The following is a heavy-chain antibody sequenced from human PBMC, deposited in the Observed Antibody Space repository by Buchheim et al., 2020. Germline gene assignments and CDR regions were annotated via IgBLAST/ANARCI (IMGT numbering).Heavy chain of an antibody. Sequence: QLQESGPGLVKPSQTLSLTCTVSGGSISSDSYYWSWIRQPAGKGLEWIGRIYTSGSTNYNPSLKSRVTISVDTSKNQFSLKLSSVTAADTAVYYCAREVRRWSGYEKYFQHWGQGTL. CDR2: IYTSGST. V-gene: IGHV4-61*02. CDR1: GGSISSDSYY. D-gene: IGHD3-3*01. J-gene: IGHJ1*01. CDR3: AREVRRWSGYEKYFQH.